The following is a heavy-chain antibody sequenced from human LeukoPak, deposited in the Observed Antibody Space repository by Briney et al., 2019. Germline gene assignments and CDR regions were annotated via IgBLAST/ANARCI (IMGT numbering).Heavy chain of an antibody. J-gene: IGHJ4*02. V-gene: IGHV4-39*07. CDR3: ARDRIRYYYGSGSYYNGQDY. D-gene: IGHD3-10*01. CDR2: IYYSGST. CDR1: GGSISSSSYY. Sequence: SETLSLTCTVSGGSISSSSYYWGWIRQPPGKGLEWIGSIYYSGSTYYNPSLKSRVTISVDTSKNQFSLKLSSVTAADTAVYYCARDRIRYYYGSGSYYNGQDYWGQGTLVTVSS.